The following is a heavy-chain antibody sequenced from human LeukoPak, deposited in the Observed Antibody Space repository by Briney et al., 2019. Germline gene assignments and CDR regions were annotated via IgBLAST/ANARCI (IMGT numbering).Heavy chain of an antibody. CDR1: GFTFSSYA. Sequence: GGSLRLSCAASGFTFSSYAMHWVRQAPGKGLEWVAVISYDGSNKYYADSVKGRFTISRDNSKNTLYLQMNSLRAEDTAVYYCARVGIEIAVAGVYDYWGQGTLVTVSS. CDR2: ISYDGSNK. J-gene: IGHJ4*02. D-gene: IGHD6-19*01. V-gene: IGHV3-30-3*01. CDR3: ARVGIEIAVAGVYDY.